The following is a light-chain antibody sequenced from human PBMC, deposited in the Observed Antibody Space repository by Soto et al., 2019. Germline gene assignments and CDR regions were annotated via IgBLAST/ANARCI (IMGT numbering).Light chain of an antibody. Sequence: EIVLTQSPGTLSLSPGERATLSCRASQSVSSSYLAWYQQTPGQAPRLLIDGASSRATGIPDRFSGSGSGTDFTLTISRLEPEDCAVYYCQQYGSSPWTFVQGTKVEIK. V-gene: IGKV3-20*01. CDR3: QQYGSSPWT. CDR2: GAS. J-gene: IGKJ1*01. CDR1: QSVSSSY.